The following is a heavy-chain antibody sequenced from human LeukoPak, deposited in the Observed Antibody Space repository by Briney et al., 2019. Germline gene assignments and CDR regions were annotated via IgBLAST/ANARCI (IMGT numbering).Heavy chain of an antibody. CDR2: MNPNSGNT. J-gene: IGHJ5*02. V-gene: IGHV1-8*02. CDR3: ARGQYGSGSSGFDP. Sequence: ASVKVSCKASGYTFTSYGISWVRQATGQGLEWMGWMNPNSGNTGYAQKFQGRVAMTRNTSVSTAYMELSSLTSEDTAVYYCARGQYGSGSSGFDPWGQGTLVTVSS. D-gene: IGHD3-10*01. CDR1: GYTFTSYG.